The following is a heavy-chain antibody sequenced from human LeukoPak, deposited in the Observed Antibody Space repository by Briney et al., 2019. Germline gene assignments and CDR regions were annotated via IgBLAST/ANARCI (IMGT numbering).Heavy chain of an antibody. Sequence: GGSLRLSCLASGFTFSNYAMSWVRQAPGKGLEWVSGITISGRTAYYADSVKGRFTISRDNSKNTLHLQMNSLRAEDTAVYYCANGDKKRITMVRGVMQPFDYWGQGTLVTVSS. V-gene: IGHV3-23*01. CDR1: GFTFSNYA. CDR3: ANGDKKRITMVRGVMQPFDY. CDR2: ITISGRTA. D-gene: IGHD3-10*01. J-gene: IGHJ4*02.